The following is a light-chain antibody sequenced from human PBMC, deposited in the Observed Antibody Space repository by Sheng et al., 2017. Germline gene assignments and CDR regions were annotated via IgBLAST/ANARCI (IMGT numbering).Light chain of an antibody. CDR3: TVSYNGAGV. V-gene: IGLV7-46*01. CDR2: DIS. Sequence: QAVVTQEPSLTVSPGGAVTLTCGSSAGAVTGAHWPYWFQQKPGQPPGHLIYDISNKYSWTPARFSGSLVGGKAVLTISGAQQEDEADYYCTVSYNGAGVFGGGTKLTVL. J-gene: IGLJ3*02. CDR1: AGAVTGAHW.